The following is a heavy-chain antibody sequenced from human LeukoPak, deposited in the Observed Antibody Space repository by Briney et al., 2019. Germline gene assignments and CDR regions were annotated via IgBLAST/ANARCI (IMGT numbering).Heavy chain of an antibody. J-gene: IGHJ4*02. CDR2: ISWNSGSI. Sequence: PGGSLRLSCAASGFTFDDYAMHWVRQAPGKGLEWVSGISWNSGSIGYADSVKGRFTISRDNAKNSLYLQMNSLRAEDTALYYCAKVPDYWGQGTLVTVSS. CDR1: GFTFDDYA. CDR3: AKVPDY. V-gene: IGHV3-9*01.